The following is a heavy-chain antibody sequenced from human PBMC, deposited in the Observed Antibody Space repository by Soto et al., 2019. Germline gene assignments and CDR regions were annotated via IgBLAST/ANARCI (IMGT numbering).Heavy chain of an antibody. Sequence: QVQLQQWGAGLLKPSETLSLTCAVYGGFVTIGSYYWSWIRQPPGKGLEWIWGMSHSGGTHFNPFLKSRVTISVDTSKNQFTLKMSSVPAADTALYYCARVERGTATTVVDAFDIWAPGTMVTVSS. V-gene: IGHV4-34*01. CDR2: MSHSGGT. D-gene: IGHD1-1*01. CDR3: ARVERGTATTVVDAFDI. J-gene: IGHJ3*02. CDR1: GGFVTIGSYY.